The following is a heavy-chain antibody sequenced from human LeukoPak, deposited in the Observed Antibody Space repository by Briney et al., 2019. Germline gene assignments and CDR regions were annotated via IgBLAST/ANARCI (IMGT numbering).Heavy chain of an antibody. V-gene: IGHV3-30*18. CDR3: AKDRGPDYGDFHTYHYYYGMDV. CDR1: GFTFSSYG. J-gene: IGHJ6*02. D-gene: IGHD4-17*01. CDR2: ISYDGSNK. Sequence: PGGSLRLSCAASGFTFSSYGMHWVRQAPGKGLEWVAVISYDGSNKYYADSVKGRFTISRDNSKNTLYLQMNSLRAEDTAVYYCAKDRGPDYGDFHTYHYYYGMDVWGQGTTVTVSS.